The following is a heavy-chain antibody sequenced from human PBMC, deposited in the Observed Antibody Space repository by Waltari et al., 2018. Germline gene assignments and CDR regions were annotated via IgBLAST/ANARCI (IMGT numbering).Heavy chain of an antibody. V-gene: IGHV4-4*02. D-gene: IGHD2-15*01. J-gene: IGHJ4*02. CDR2: IHGSGRS. CDR1: GDSISGSYW. Sequence: QVQLQESGPGLVKPSGTLSVTCAVSGDSISGSYWWCWVRQPPGKGLEWIGQIHGSGRSNYNPSLESRVTVSIDTSNNHFSLKVTSATAADTAVYYCARDRGRGLYLDSWGQGTLVTVSP. CDR3: ARDRGRGLYLDS.